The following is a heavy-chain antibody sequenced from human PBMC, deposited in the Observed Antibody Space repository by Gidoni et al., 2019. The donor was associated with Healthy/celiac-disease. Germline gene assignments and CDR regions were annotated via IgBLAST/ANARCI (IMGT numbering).Heavy chain of an antibody. D-gene: IGHD1-20*01. CDR3: AKVITMGRGRGYFDY. CDR1: GFTFISYG. J-gene: IGHJ4*02. CDR2: ISYDGSNK. V-gene: IGHV3-30*18. Sequence: QVPLVESGGAVVQPWRSLRLSCAASGFTFISYGMHWVRQAPGKGLEWVAVISYDGSNKYYADSVKGRFTISRDNSKNTLYLQMNSLRAEDTAVYYCAKVITMGRGRGYFDYWGQGTLVTVSS.